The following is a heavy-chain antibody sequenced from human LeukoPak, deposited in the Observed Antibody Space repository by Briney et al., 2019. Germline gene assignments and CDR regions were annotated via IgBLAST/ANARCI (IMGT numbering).Heavy chain of an antibody. J-gene: IGHJ4*02. CDR2: ISYDDGSNK. Sequence: GGSLRLSCAASGFTFSTYALHWVRQAPGKGLEWVAVISYDDGSNKYYADSVKGRFTISRDNSKNTLYLQMNSLRTEDTAVYYCARESGGNIPYYFDYWGQGTLVTVSS. CDR3: ARESGGNIPYYFDY. V-gene: IGHV3-30*04. CDR1: GFTFSTYA. D-gene: IGHD2/OR15-2a*01.